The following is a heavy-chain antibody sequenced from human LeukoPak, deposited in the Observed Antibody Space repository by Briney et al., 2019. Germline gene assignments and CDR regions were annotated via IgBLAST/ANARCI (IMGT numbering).Heavy chain of an antibody. J-gene: IGHJ4*02. CDR1: GYTFTGYY. D-gene: IGHD5-12*01. CDR3: ARVEVATISYGY. Sequence: ASVKVSCKASGYTFTGYYMHWVRQAPGQGLEWMGWINPNSGGTNYAQKFQGRVTMTRDTSISTAYMELSRLRSDDTAVYYCARVEVATISYGYWGQGTLVTVSS. V-gene: IGHV1-2*02. CDR2: INPNSGGT.